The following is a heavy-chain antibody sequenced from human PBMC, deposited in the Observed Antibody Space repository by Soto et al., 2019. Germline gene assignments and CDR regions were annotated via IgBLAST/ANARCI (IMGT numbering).Heavy chain of an antibody. D-gene: IGHD3-10*01. CDR3: ARGLYDSGSFYFAF. Sequence: EVQLVESGGGLIQPGGSLRLSCAASGFNFIRKYMIWVRQAPGKGLEWVSILYSGGTTYYADSVKGRFTISRDTSENTLYLQMNSLRAEDTAVYSCARGLYDSGSFYFAFWGQGTLVTVSS. CDR1: GFNFIRKY. V-gene: IGHV3-53*01. CDR2: LYSGGTT. J-gene: IGHJ4*02.